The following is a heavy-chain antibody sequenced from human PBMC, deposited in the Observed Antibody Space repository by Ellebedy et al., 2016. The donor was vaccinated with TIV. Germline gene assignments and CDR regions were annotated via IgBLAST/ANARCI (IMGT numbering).Heavy chain of an antibody. V-gene: IGHV3-53*01. J-gene: IGHJ4*02. Sequence: GESLKISCAASGFAVNSYYITWARQAPGKRLDWVSVIFTSDITSYADSVRGRFTISRDTYKNTVSLQMNSLRVEDTAIYYCAVVDFCWGRGTLVTVSS. CDR2: IFTSDIT. D-gene: IGHD2-15*01. CDR3: AVVDFC. CDR1: GFAVNSYY.